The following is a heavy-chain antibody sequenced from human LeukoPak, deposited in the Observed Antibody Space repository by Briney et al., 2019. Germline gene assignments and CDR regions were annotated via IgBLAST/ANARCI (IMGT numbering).Heavy chain of an antibody. Sequence: GGSLRLSCAASGFTFSDYYMGWIRQAPGKGLEWVSYISSSGSTIYYADSVKGRFTISRDNAKNSLYLQMNSLRAEDTAVYYCARRDIVVVPAALYTRFDPWGQGTLVTVSS. CDR2: ISSSGSTI. D-gene: IGHD2-2*01. J-gene: IGHJ5*02. CDR1: GFTFSDYY. CDR3: ARRDIVVVPAALYTRFDP. V-gene: IGHV3-11*01.